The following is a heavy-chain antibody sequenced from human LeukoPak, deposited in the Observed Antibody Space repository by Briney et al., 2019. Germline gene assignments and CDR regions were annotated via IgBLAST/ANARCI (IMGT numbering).Heavy chain of an antibody. CDR3: ARLHRRQFTSFDY. V-gene: IGHV3-53*01. CDR1: GFTVSNTY. CDR2: IYSEGST. D-gene: IGHD4-11*01. Sequence: PGGPLRLSCAASGFTVSNTYMSWVRQAPGKGPEWVSAIYSEGSTYYLDSVRGRFTISRDSSNNTLYLQMNSLRADDTAVYYCARLHRRQFTSFDYWGQGTLITVS. J-gene: IGHJ4*02.